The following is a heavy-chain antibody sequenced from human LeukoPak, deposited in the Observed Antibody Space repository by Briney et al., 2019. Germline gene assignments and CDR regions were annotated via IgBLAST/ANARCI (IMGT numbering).Heavy chain of an antibody. CDR3: ATGGRHSYGSGRHQQNPFDY. J-gene: IGHJ4*02. D-gene: IGHD3-10*01. CDR2: INHRGST. Sequence: SETLSLTRAVYGGSFSGYYCSWIRQPPGKGLEWMGEINHRGSTNYNPSLKSRVTISVDTSKNQFSLKLSSVTAADTAVYYCATGGRHSYGSGRHQQNPFDYWGQGTLVTVSS. V-gene: IGHV4-34*01. CDR1: GGSFSGYY.